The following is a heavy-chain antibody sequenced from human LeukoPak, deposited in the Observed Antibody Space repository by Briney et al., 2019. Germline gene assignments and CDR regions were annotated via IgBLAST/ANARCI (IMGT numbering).Heavy chain of an antibody. J-gene: IGHJ4*02. Sequence: PSETLSLTCAVSGGSISGYFWSWIRQPPGKGLEWIGYIYYSGSTNYNPSLKSRVTISVDTSKSQFSLNLRSVTAADTAVYYCARNLAYGDEFYFEYWGQGALVTVSS. CDR3: ARNLAYGDEFYFEY. V-gene: IGHV4-59*01. CDR2: IYYSGST. CDR1: GGSISGYF. D-gene: IGHD4-17*01.